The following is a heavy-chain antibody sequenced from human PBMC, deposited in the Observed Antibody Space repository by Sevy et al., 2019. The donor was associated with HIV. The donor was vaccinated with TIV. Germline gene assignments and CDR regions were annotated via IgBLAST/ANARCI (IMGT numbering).Heavy chain of an antibody. CDR3: AGDQEFNYDSVSRSDGYNWFDP. CDR1: GYTFTSYG. D-gene: IGHD3-10*01. CDR2: ISAYNGNT. Sequence: GASVKVSCKASGYTFTSYGISWVRQAPGQGLEWMGWISAYNGNTIYAQKLQDRVTMTTDTSTSTAYMELRSLRSDDTAVYYCAGDQEFNYDSVSRSDGYNWFDPWGQGTLVTVSS. J-gene: IGHJ5*02. V-gene: IGHV1-18*01.